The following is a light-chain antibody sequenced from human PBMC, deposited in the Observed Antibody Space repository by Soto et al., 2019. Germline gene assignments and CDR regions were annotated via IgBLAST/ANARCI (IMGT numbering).Light chain of an antibody. CDR1: QSISSY. CDR2: DAS. V-gene: IGKV3-11*01. J-gene: IGKJ5*01. CDR3: QQRSNGPIT. Sequence: EIVLTQSPATLSLSPGERATLSCRASQSISSYLAWYQQKPGQAPRLLIYDASNRAPGIPARFSGSGSGTDFTLTISSLEPEDFAVYYCQQRSNGPITFGQGTRLEIK.